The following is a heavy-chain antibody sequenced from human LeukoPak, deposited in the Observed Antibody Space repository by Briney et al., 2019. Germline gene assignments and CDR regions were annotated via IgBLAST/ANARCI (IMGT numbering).Heavy chain of an antibody. Sequence: GGSLKLSCAASGFTFSGSAMHWVRQASGKGLEWDGRIRSKANSYATAYAASVKGRFTISRDDSKNTAYLQMNSLKTEDTAVYYCTRPPPEGSWYSYYYYYMDVWGKGTTVTVSS. D-gene: IGHD6-13*01. CDR1: GFTFSGSA. J-gene: IGHJ6*03. CDR2: IRSKANSYAT. V-gene: IGHV3-73*01. CDR3: TRPPPEGSWYSYYYYYMDV.